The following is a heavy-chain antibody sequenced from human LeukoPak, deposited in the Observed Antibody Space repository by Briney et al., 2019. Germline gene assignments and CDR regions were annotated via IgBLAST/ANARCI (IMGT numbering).Heavy chain of an antibody. V-gene: IGHV3-21*01. CDR1: RFTFSSYT. CDR2: IDPSSTYI. CDR3: TRGSYGDYEY. Sequence: PGGSLRLSCSASRFTFSSYTMNWVRQAPGKGLEWFSSIDPSSTYIYYADSVKGRFTISRDNAQNSLYLQMNSLRAEDTAVYYCTRGSYGDYEYWGQGTLVTVSS. J-gene: IGHJ4*02. D-gene: IGHD4-17*01.